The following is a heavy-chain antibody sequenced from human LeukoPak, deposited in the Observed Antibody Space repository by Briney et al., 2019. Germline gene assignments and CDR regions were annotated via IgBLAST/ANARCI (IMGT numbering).Heavy chain of an antibody. J-gene: IGHJ4*02. V-gene: IGHV4-30-2*01. D-gene: IGHD3-16*01. Sequence: SETLSLTCTVSGGSISSGGYYRSWIRQPPGKGLEWIGYIYHSGSTYYNPSLKSRVTISVDRSKNQFSLRLSSVTAADTATYYCARTSYGPPSPFDYWGQGILVTVSS. CDR3: ARTSYGPPSPFDY. CDR2: IYHSGST. CDR1: GGSISSGGYY.